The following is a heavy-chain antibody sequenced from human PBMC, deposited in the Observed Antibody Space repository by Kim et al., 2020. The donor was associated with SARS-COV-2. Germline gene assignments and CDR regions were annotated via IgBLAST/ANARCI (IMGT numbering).Heavy chain of an antibody. J-gene: IGHJ6*02. CDR2: IIPIFGTA. CDR1: GGTFSSYA. Sequence: SVKVSCKASGGTFSSYAINWVRQAPGQGLEWMGGIIPIFGTANYAQKFQGRVTITADESTSTAYMELSSLRSEDTAVYYCAKFEDIMTGSRSDWYYYGMDVWGQGTTVTVSS. D-gene: IGHD3-9*01. V-gene: IGHV1-69*13. CDR3: AKFEDIMTGSRSDWYYYGMDV.